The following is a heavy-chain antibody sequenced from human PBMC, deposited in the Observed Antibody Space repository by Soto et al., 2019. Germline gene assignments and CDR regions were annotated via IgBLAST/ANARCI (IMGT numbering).Heavy chain of an antibody. V-gene: IGHV3-20*04. CDR2: INRNGGST. CDR1: GLTFSSYA. D-gene: IGHD1-26*01. CDR3: ARVSGSYFRSMIDY. J-gene: IGHJ4*02. Sequence: GGSLRLSCAASGLTFSSYAMSWVRQAPGKGLEWVSAINRNGGSTAYADSVKGRFTISRDNAKNSLFLQMNSLRAEDTALYYCARVSGSYFRSMIDYWGQATLVTVFS.